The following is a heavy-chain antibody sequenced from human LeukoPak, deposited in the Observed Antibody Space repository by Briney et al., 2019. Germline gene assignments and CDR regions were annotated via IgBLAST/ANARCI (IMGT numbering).Heavy chain of an antibody. CDR3: AKAQDPIAAAGTSPFDY. Sequence: GGSLRLSCAASGLTFNSYAMSWVRQAPGKGLEWVSAISGSGGSTFYADSVKGRFTISRDNSKNTLSLQMNSLRAEDTAVYYCAKAQDPIAAAGTSPFDYWGQGTLVTVSS. CDR2: ISGSGGST. V-gene: IGHV3-23*01. CDR1: GLTFNSYA. J-gene: IGHJ4*02. D-gene: IGHD6-13*01.